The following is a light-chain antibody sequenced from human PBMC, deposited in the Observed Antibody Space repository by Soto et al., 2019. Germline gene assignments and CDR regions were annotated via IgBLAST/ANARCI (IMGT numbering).Light chain of an antibody. J-gene: IGKJ1*01. CDR2: KAS. CDR1: QSISNW. V-gene: IGKV1-5*03. Sequence: DIQMTQSPSTLSASVGDRFTITCRSSQSISNWLAWYQQKPGEAPKLLIYKASNLENGVPSRFSGSGSGTEFTLTISSLQPDDFATYFCHQYNSYSGWTFGQGTKVDI. CDR3: HQYNSYSGWT.